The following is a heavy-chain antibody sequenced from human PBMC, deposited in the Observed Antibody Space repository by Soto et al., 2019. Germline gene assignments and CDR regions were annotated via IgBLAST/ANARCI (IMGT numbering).Heavy chain of an antibody. V-gene: IGHV5-10-1*01. CDR3: ARHGHGGYGMDV. Sequence: GESLKISCQGSGYSFTSYWISWVRQMPGKGLEWMGRIDPSDSYTNYSPSFQGHVTISADKSISTAYLQWSSLKASDTAMYSSARHGHGGYGMDVWGQGTTDTVSS. J-gene: IGHJ6*02. CDR2: IDPSDSYT. D-gene: IGHD2-15*01. CDR1: GYSFTSYW.